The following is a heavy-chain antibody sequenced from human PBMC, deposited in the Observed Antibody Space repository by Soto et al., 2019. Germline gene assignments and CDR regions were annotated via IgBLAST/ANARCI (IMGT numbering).Heavy chain of an antibody. CDR1: GYSFTSYW. D-gene: IGHD2-2*01. V-gene: IGHV5-10-1*01. CDR3: ARLKVSEYQLLRSYYYYYGMDV. CDR2: IDPSDSYT. Sequence: PGESLKISCKGSGYSFTSYWISWVRQMPGKVLEWMGRIDPSDSYTNYSPSFQGHVTISADKSISTAYLQWGSLKASDTAMYYCARLKVSEYQLLRSYYYYYGMDVWGQGXTVTVYS. J-gene: IGHJ6*02.